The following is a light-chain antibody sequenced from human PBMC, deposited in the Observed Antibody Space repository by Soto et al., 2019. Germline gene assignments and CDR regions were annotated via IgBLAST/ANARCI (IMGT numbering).Light chain of an antibody. CDR2: SAS. CDR3: LQNNSYPVT. CDR1: QGIRHD. V-gene: IGKV1-17*01. J-gene: IGKJ1*01. Sequence: DIQMTPSPSSLSASVVDRVTITCRASQGIRHDLGWYQQKPGKAPKRLIYSASSLQSGVPSRFSGSGSGTEFTLTISSLQPEDFATYYCLQNNSYPVTFGQGTKVDIK.